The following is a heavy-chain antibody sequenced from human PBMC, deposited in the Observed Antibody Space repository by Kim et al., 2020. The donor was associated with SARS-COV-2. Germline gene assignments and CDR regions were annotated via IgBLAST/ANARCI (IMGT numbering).Heavy chain of an antibody. Sequence: ASVKVSCKASGYTFTSYYMHWVRQAPGQGFEWMGIINPSGGSTSYAQKFQGRVTMTRDTSTSTVYMELSSLRSEDTAVYYCARVGFRIAAAGRIYYYYGMDVWGQGTTVTVSS. CDR3: ARVGFRIAAAGRIYYYYGMDV. CDR2: INPSGGST. CDR1: GYTFTSYY. V-gene: IGHV1-46*01. J-gene: IGHJ6*02. D-gene: IGHD6-13*01.